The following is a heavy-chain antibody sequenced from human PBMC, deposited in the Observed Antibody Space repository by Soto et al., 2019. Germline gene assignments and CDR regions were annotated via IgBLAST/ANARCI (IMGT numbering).Heavy chain of an antibody. CDR1: GYTFSSYD. CDR2: MNPNNGNT. V-gene: IGHV1-8*01. J-gene: IGHJ4*02. D-gene: IGHD6-13*01. CDR3: ARGTWGISWPNFFDY. Sequence: QVQLVQSGAEVKKPGASVKVSCKASGYTFSSYDIHWVRQTTGQGLEWMGWMNPNNGNTGYAQKFQGRVTMTRDTSIRTAYREVSSLRSEDTAVYYCARGTWGISWPNFFDYWGQGVLVTVSS.